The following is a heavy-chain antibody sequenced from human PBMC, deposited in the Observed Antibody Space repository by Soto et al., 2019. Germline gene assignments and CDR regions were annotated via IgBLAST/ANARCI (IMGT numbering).Heavy chain of an antibody. V-gene: IGHV1-69*13. D-gene: IGHD4-17*01. Sequence: ASVKVSCKASGGTFSSYAISWVRQAPGQGLEWMGGIIPIFGTANYAQKFQGRVTITADESTSTAYMELSSLRSEDTAVYYCAEDYGGKPEYFQHWGQGTLVTVSS. J-gene: IGHJ1*01. CDR2: IIPIFGTA. CDR1: GGTFSSYA. CDR3: AEDYGGKPEYFQH.